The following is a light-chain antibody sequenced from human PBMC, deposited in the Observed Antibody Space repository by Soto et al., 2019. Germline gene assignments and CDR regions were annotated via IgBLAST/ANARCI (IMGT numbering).Light chain of an antibody. CDR1: QTIRNN. J-gene: IGKJ2*01. CDR2: AAS. CDR3: QQSFSVPYT. Sequence: DIQMTQSPSSLSQSPGERIPITCRSSQTIRNNLNWYQQRPGKAPKLLIFAASRLHSAVLQRFSGGGSGTHFTLTITTPQPEDAATYFCQQSFSVPYTFGQGTLVDI. V-gene: IGKV1-39*01.